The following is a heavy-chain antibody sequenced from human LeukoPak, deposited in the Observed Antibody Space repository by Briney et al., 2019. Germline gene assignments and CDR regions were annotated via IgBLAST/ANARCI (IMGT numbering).Heavy chain of an antibody. CDR2: IYTSGST. D-gene: IGHD2-2*01. Sequence: PSETLSLTCTVSGGSISSYYWNWNRQPPGKGLEWIGRIYTSGSTNYNPSLKSRVTISVDTSKNQFSLKLSSVTAADTAVYYCAREPGVPAAHFDYWGQGTLVTVSS. V-gene: IGHV4-4*08. CDR3: AREPGVPAAHFDY. CDR1: GGSISSYY. J-gene: IGHJ4*02.